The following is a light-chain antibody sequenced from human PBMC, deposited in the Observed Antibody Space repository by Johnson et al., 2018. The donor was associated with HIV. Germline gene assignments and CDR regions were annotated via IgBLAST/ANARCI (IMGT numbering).Light chain of an antibody. Sequence: QSVLTQPPSVSAAPGQKVTIPCSGSSSNIGNNYVSWYQQLPGTAPKLLIYENNKRPSGILDRFSGSKSGTSPTLGITGLQTGDEADYYCGTWDCSLCARVLGTETYVTVL. CDR3: GTWDCSLCARV. CDR1: SSNIGNNY. V-gene: IGLV1-51*02. J-gene: IGLJ1*01. CDR2: ENN.